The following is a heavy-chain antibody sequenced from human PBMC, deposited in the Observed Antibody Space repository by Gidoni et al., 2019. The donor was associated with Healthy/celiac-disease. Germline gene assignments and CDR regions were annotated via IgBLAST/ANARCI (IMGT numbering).Heavy chain of an antibody. D-gene: IGHD6-13*01. Sequence: EVQLLESGGGLVQPGGSLSLSCAASGFPFSSYPMSWVRQAPGKGLGWVSAISGSGGSTYYADSVEGRFTISRDNTKSTLYLQMNSLRAEDTAVYYCAKDLWPISIAAAGTFYYYGMDVWGQGTTVTVSS. CDR2: ISGSGGST. CDR1: GFPFSSYP. J-gene: IGHJ6*02. V-gene: IGHV3-23*01. CDR3: AKDLWPISIAAAGTFYYYGMDV.